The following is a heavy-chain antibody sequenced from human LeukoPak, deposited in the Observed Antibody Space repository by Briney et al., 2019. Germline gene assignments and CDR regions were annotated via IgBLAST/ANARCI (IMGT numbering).Heavy chain of an antibody. CDR3: AKDGYNSIYYYYMDV. Sequence: GGSLRLSCAASGFTFSSYAMSWVRQAPGKGLEWVSAISGSGGSTYYADSVKGRFTISRDNSKNTLYLQMNSLRAEDTAVYYCAKDGYNSIYYYYMDVWGKGTTVTVSS. D-gene: IGHD5-24*01. CDR2: ISGSGGST. J-gene: IGHJ6*03. V-gene: IGHV3-23*01. CDR1: GFTFSSYA.